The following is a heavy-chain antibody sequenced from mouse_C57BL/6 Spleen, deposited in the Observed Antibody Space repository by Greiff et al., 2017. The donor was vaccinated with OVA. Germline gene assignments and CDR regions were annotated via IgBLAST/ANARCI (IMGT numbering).Heavy chain of an antibody. CDR2: ISDGGSYT. J-gene: IGHJ3*01. Sequence: EVKLVESGGGLVKPGGSLKLSCAASGFTFSSYAMSWVRQTPEKRLEWVATISDGGSYTYYPDNVKGRFTISRDNAKNNLYLQMSHLKSEDTAMYYCARDNYGYESFAYWGQGTLVAVSA. CDR3: ARDNYGYESFAY. CDR1: GFTFSSYA. V-gene: IGHV5-4*01. D-gene: IGHD2-2*01.